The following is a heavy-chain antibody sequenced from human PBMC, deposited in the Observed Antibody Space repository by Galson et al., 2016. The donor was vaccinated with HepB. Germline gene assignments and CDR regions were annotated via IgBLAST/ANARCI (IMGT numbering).Heavy chain of an antibody. CDR1: GFTFSTYA. Sequence: SLRLSCAASGFTFSTYAMSWVRQAPGKGLEWVSGISGSGGSTSDADSVKGRFTISRDNSKNTLYLQMNSLRAEDTAVYYCARTVVPADPLAEVRRLNYYGMDVWGQGTTVTVSS. CDR3: ARTVVPADPLAEVRRLNYYGMDV. CDR2: ISGSGGST. V-gene: IGHV3-23*01. D-gene: IGHD2-2*01. J-gene: IGHJ6*02.